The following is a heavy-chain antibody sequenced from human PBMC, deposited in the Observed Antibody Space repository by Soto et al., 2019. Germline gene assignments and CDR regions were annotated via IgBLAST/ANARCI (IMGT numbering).Heavy chain of an antibody. CDR3: AKAGRGLYEWFCDY. D-gene: IGHD3-3*01. V-gene: IGHV3-23*01. Sequence: EVQLLESGGGLVQPGGSLRLSCAASGFTFSSYAMSWVRQAPGKGLEWVSAISGSGGSTYYADSMKGRFNISRDNSKNTLDLQMKRLRAEDTGVFYCAKAGRGLYEWFCDYWGQGTLVTVSS. CDR2: ISGSGGST. J-gene: IGHJ4*02. CDR1: GFTFSSYA.